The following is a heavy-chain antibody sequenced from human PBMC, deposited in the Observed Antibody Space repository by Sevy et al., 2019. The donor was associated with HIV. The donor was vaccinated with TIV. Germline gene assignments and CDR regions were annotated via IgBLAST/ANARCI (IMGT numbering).Heavy chain of an antibody. CDR1: GYTFTSYD. V-gene: IGHV1-8*01. D-gene: IGHD6-19*01. Sequence: ASVKVSCKASGYTFTSYDINWVRQATGQGLEWMGWMNPNSGNTGYAQKFLGRVTMTRNTSISTAYMELSSLRSEDTAVYFCARAGSGWYDHYFDPWGQGTLVTVSS. CDR2: MNPNSGNT. J-gene: IGHJ4*02. CDR3: ARAGSGWYDHYFDP.